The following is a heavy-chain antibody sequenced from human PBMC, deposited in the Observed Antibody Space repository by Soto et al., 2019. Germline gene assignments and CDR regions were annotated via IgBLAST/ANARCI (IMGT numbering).Heavy chain of an antibody. V-gene: IGHV1-18*01. Sequence: QVQLVQSGAEVKKPGASVKVSCKASGYTVTSYGISWVRQAPGQGLEWMGWISAYNGNTNYAQKLQGRVTMTTDTSTSTAYMELRSLRSDDTAVYYCSRSDCSGGSCYLFWFDPWGQGTLVTVSS. J-gene: IGHJ5*02. CDR2: ISAYNGNT. CDR3: SRSDCSGGSCYLFWFDP. CDR1: GYTVTSYG. D-gene: IGHD2-15*01.